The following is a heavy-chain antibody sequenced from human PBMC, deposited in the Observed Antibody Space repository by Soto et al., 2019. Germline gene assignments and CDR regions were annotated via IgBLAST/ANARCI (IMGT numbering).Heavy chain of an antibody. J-gene: IGHJ4*02. D-gene: IGHD5-12*01. Sequence: QVQLQESGPGLVKPSQTLFLTCSVSGGSISSGNYHWTWLRQHPGKGLEWIGFMFYSGTTYYNPSLKSRLTISIDTSKNQFSLKLNSVTAADTAVYYCARSGYDYVRYFEYWGQGALVTVSS. CDR3: ARSGYDYVRYFEY. CDR2: MFYSGTT. CDR1: GGSISSGNYH. V-gene: IGHV4-31*03.